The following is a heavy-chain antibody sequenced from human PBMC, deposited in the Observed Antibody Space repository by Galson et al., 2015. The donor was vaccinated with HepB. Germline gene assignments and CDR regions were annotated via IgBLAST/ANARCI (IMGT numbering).Heavy chain of an antibody. CDR1: AFTFSSYP. J-gene: IGHJ4*02. Sequence: SLRLSCAASAFTFSSYPMHWVRQAPGKGLEWVAVISYDGSNKYYADSVKGRLTISRDNSKNTLYLQMNSLRAEDTAVYYCARDQGPLYSSGRWWIDYWGQGTLVTVSS. CDR2: ISYDGSNK. CDR3: ARDQGPLYSSGRWWIDY. V-gene: IGHV3-30-3*01. D-gene: IGHD6-19*01.